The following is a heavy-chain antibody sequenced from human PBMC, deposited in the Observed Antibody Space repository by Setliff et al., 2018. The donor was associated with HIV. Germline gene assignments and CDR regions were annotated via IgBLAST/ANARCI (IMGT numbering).Heavy chain of an antibody. CDR1: GGSFSGYY. V-gene: IGHV4-31*11. CDR2: IYYSGST. D-gene: IGHD5-12*01. Sequence: SETLSLTCAVYGGSFSGYYWAWIRQPPGKGLEWIGYIYYSGSTYYNPSLKSRVAISVDTSKNQFSLKLSSVTAADTAVYYCARVGHTRGYGGYDVYYYYMDVWGEGTTVTVSS. CDR3: ARVGHTRGYGGYDVYYYYMDV. J-gene: IGHJ6*03.